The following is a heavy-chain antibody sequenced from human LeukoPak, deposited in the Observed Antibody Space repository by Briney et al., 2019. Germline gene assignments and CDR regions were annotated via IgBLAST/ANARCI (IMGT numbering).Heavy chain of an antibody. J-gene: IGHJ5*02. CDR2: IYYSGRT. CDR3: AREGTAGTNLNWFDP. D-gene: IGHD1-1*01. Sequence: SGTLSLTCTVSGGSLSSYYWSWIRQPPGKGLEWIGYIYYSGRTKYNPSRKSRVTISVDTSKNQFSLKLSSVTAADTAVYYCAREGTAGTNLNWFDPWGQGTLVTVSS. CDR1: GGSLSSYY. V-gene: IGHV4-59*12.